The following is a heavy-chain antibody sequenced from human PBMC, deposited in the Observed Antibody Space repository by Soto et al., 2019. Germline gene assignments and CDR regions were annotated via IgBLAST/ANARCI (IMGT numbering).Heavy chain of an antibody. J-gene: IGHJ6*02. CDR1: GGSISSYY. V-gene: IGHV4-59*01. CDR3: ARVPIAAAGVYYYYGMDV. Sequence: PSETLSLTCTVSGGSISSYYWSWIRQPPGKGLEWIGYIYYSGSTNYNPSLKSRVTISVDTSKNQFSLKLSSVTAADTAVYYCARVPIAAAGVYYYYGMDVWGQGTTVTVSS. D-gene: IGHD6-13*01. CDR2: IYYSGST.